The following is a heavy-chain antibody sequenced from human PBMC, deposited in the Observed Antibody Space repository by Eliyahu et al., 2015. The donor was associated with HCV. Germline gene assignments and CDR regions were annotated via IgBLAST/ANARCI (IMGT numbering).Heavy chain of an antibody. J-gene: IGHJ4*02. D-gene: IGHD3-10*01. CDR3: VRGGGNYGSTSQFDY. CDR2: IYYSGST. Sequence: QVQLQESGPGLVTPSQTLSLTCXVSXGSIXNGGYFWTWIRQLPGKGLEWIGYIYYSGSTYYNPSLKSRTTISVDTSKNQFSLKLSSVTAADTAVYYCVRGGGNYGSTSQFDYWGQGTLVTVSS. CDR1: XGSIXNGGYF. V-gene: IGHV4-31*03.